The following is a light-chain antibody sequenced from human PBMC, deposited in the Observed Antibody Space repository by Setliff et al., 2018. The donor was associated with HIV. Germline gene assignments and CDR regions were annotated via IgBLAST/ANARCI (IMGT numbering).Light chain of an antibody. CDR2: EVS. V-gene: IGLV2-8*01. CDR1: SSDVGGYNS. J-gene: IGLJ1*01. Sequence: QSALTQPPSASGSPGQSVTISCTGTSSDVGGYNSVSWYQQHPGKAPKVMIYEVSKRPSGVPDRFSGSKSGNTASLTVSGLQAEDEADYYCSSYAGSNSIYLFGTGT. CDR3: SSYAGSNSIYL.